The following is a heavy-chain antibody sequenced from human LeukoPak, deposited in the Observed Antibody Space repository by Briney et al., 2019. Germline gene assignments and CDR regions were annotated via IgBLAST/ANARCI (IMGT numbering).Heavy chain of an antibody. Sequence: SETLSLTCTVSGGSISSYYWSWIRQPPGKGLEWIGYIYYSGSTNYNPSLKSRVTISVDTSKNQFSLKLSSVTAADTAVYYCASLSDSGYGSGGDAFDIWGKGTMVTVSS. CDR3: ASLSDSGYGSGGDAFDI. J-gene: IGHJ3*02. D-gene: IGHD6-19*01. V-gene: IGHV4-59*01. CDR1: GGSISSYY. CDR2: IYYSGST.